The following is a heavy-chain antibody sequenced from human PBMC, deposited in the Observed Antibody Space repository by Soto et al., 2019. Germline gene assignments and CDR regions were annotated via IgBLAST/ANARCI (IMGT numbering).Heavy chain of an antibody. Sequence: GGSLRLSCAVSGFSFGTYTVNWVRQAPGMGLEWVSGLSDSVGTTHYAYSVKGRFTISRDKSKNTLYLQMNNLRSEDTALYYCAKDMGYDLSPLGYFDYWGQGTLVTVSS. CDR3: AKDMGYDLSPLGYFDY. V-gene: IGHV3-23*01. J-gene: IGHJ4*02. D-gene: IGHD5-12*01. CDR1: GFSFGTYT. CDR2: LSDSVGTT.